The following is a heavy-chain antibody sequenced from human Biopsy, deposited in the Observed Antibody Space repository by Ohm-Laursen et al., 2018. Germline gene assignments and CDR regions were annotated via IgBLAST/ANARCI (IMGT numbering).Heavy chain of an antibody. CDR2: ISHTGYT. D-gene: IGHD4-23*01. CDR1: GGSLTGHY. J-gene: IGHJ1*01. V-gene: IGHV4-59*11. Sequence: SDTLSLTCTVSGGSLTGHYWTWIRQPPGQGLEWIGHISHTGYTSYKSSLKSRVTISLDTSRKHFSLRLTSLAAADTAVYYCARGSNEYGGLYFPHWGQGTLVTVSS. CDR3: ARGSNEYGGLYFPH.